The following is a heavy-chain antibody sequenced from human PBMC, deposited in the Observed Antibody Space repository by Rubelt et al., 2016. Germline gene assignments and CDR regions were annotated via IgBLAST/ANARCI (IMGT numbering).Heavy chain of an antibody. J-gene: IGHJ4*02. Sequence: QVQLQESGPGLVKPSETLSLTCTVSGYSISSGYWGWIRQPPGKGLEWRGEINDSGNTNYNPSLESRVTLSVDTSKNQFSLKLSSVSVADTAIYYCAREGPAVTDFDSWGQGTLVTVSS. CDR3: AREGPAVTDFDS. CDR1: GYSISSGY. D-gene: IGHD4-17*01. V-gene: IGHV4-38-2*02. CDR2: INDSGNT.